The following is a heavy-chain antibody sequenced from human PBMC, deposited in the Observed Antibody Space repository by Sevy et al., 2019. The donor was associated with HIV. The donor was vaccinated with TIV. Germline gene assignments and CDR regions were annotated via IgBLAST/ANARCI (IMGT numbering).Heavy chain of an antibody. CDR2: ISGSGGST. J-gene: IGHJ3*02. CDR1: GFTFSSYA. D-gene: IGHD2-15*01. Sequence: GGSLRLSCAASGFTFSSYAMSWVRQAPGKGLEWVSAISGSGGSTYYADSVKGRFTISRDNSKNTLYLQMNSLRAEDTAVYYCAKDQSFLLGYCSGGSCSQFPNAFDIWGQGTMVTVSS. CDR3: AKDQSFLLGYCSGGSCSQFPNAFDI. V-gene: IGHV3-23*01.